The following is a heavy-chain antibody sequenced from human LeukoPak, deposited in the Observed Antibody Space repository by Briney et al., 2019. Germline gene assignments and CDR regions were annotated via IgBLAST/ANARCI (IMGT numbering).Heavy chain of an antibody. CDR1: GGSISSGSYY. V-gene: IGHV4-61*10. D-gene: IGHD3-22*01. CDR2: IYYSGST. CDR3: ACLTTADAFDI. Sequence: SETLSFTCTVSGGSISSGSYYWSWIRQPAGKGLEWIGSIYYSGSTYYNPSLKSRVTISVDTSKNQFSLKLSSVTAADTAVYYCACLTTADAFDIWGQGTMVTVSS. J-gene: IGHJ3*02.